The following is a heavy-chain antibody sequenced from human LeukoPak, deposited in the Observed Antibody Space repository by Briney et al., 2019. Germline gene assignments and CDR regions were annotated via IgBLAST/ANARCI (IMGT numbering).Heavy chain of an antibody. Sequence: SGGSLRLSCAASGFTFSSYAMSWVRQAPGEGMEWVSTISGSGGSTHYVDSVKGRFTISRDNSKNTLYLQMNSLRAEDTAVYYCARGDGFMIRDWGQGTLVTVSS. CDR2: ISGSGGST. J-gene: IGHJ4*02. V-gene: IGHV3-23*01. CDR3: ARGDGFMIRD. CDR1: GFTFSSYA. D-gene: IGHD3-10*01.